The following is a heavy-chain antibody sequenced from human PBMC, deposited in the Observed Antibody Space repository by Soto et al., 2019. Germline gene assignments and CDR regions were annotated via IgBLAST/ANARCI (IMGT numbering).Heavy chain of an antibody. CDR1: GVTIISGGYY. J-gene: IGHJ5*02. V-gene: IGHV4-31*03. CDR3: ARSVDP. CDR2: IFYSGTT. Sequence: TLSLTCTVSGVTIISGGYYWSWIRQHPGKGLEWIGYIFYSGTTYYNPSLKSRVTISVDTSKNQFSLKLSSVTAADTAVYYCARSVDPWGQGTLVTVSS.